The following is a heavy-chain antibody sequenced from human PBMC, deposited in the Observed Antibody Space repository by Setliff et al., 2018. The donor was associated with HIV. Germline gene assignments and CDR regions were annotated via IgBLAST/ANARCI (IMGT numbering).Heavy chain of an antibody. V-gene: IGHV4-34*01. CDR1: GGSFSGYY. CDR2: INHSGST. CDR3: TRAEQQLPYYYYYYGMDV. D-gene: IGHD6-13*01. J-gene: IGHJ6*02. Sequence: PSETLSLTCAVYGGSFSGYYWSWIRQPPGKGLEWIGEINHSGSTNYNPSLKSRVTISVDTSKNQFSPKLSSVTAADTAVYYCTRAEQQLPYYYYYYGMDVWGRGTTVTVSS.